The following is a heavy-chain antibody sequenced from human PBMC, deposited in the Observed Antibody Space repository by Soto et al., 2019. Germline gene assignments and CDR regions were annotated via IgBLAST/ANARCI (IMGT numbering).Heavy chain of an antibody. D-gene: IGHD3-10*01. CDR3: ARGSEWFGGRLDY. J-gene: IGHJ4*02. CDR1: GGSISSYY. V-gene: IGHV4-59*01. CDR2: IYYSGST. Sequence: QVQLQESGPGLVKPSETLSLTCTVSGGSISSYYWTWIRQSPGKGLEWIGYIYYSGSTNYNPSLKRRVTISLDTSKSQFSLKLSSVTAADTAVYYCARGSEWFGGRLDYWGQGTLVTVSS.